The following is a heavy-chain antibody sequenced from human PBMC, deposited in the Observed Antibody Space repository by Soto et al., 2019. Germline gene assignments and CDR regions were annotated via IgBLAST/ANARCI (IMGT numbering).Heavy chain of an antibody. CDR3: AASHFELLAFDI. J-gene: IGHJ3*02. V-gene: IGHV1-58*02. D-gene: IGHD3-9*01. CDR1: GFTFTSSA. Sequence: ASVKVSCKASGFTFTSSAMQWVRQARGQRLEWIGWIVVGSGNTNYAQKFQERVTITRDMSTSTAYMELSSLRSEDTAVYYCAASHFELLAFDIWGQGTMVTVSS. CDR2: IVVGSGNT.